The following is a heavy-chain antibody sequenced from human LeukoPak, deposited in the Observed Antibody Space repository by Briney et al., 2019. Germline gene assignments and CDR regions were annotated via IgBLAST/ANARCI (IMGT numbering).Heavy chain of an antibody. V-gene: IGHV4-34*01. J-gene: IGHJ4*02. Sequence: PGGSLRLCCVASGYTFSNYWMSWVRQAPGKGLEWIGEINHSGSTNYNPSLKSRVTISVDTSKNQFSLKLSSVTAADTAVYYCARGPGRIAAAGHFDYWGQGTLVTVSS. CDR1: GYTFSNYW. CDR2: INHSGST. D-gene: IGHD6-13*01. CDR3: ARGPGRIAAAGHFDY.